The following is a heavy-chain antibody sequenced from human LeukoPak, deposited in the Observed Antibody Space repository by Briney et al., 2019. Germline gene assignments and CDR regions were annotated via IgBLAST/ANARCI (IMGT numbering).Heavy chain of an antibody. CDR2: IIPIFGTA. CDR3: ARGHRVAGPQSSYYFDY. Sequence: SVKVSCKASGGTFSSYAISWVRQAPGQGLEWMGGIIPIFGTANYAQKFQGRVTITADESTSTAYMELSSLRSEDTAVYYCARGHRVAGPQSSYYFDYWGQGTLVTVSS. J-gene: IGHJ4*02. D-gene: IGHD6-19*01. V-gene: IGHV1-69*13. CDR1: GGTFSSYA.